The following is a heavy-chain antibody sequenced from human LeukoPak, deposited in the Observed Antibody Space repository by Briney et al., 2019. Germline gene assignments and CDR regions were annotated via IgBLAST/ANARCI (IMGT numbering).Heavy chain of an antibody. CDR3: AKMRGQYYHSYYMDA. Sequence: GGSLRLSCAASGFIFSSYAMSWVRQAPGKGLEWVSYGGSGGGTYYADSVKGRFTVSRDNSKSTLYLQMNSLTAEDTAVYYCAKMRGQYYHSYYMDAWGKGTTVTVSS. V-gene: IGHV3-23*01. J-gene: IGHJ6*03. CDR1: GFIFSSYA. CDR2: GGSGGGT.